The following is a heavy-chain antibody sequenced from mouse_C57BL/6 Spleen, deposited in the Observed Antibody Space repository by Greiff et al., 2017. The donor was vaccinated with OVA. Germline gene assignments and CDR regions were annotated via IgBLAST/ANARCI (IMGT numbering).Heavy chain of an antibody. J-gene: IGHJ4*01. Sequence: VQLKESGAELVRPGASVQLSCTASGFNIKDYYMHWVKQRPEQGLEWIGRIDPEDGDTEYAPKFQGKATMTADTSSNTAYLQLSSLTSEDTAVYYCTTGYGSSYYAMDYWGQGTSVTVSS. D-gene: IGHD1-1*01. V-gene: IGHV14-1*01. CDR1: GFNIKDYY. CDR2: IDPEDGDT. CDR3: TTGYGSSYYAMDY.